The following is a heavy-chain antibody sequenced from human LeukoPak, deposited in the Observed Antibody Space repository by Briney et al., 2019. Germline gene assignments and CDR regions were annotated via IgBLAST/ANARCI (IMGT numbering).Heavy chain of an antibody. J-gene: IGHJ6*02. CDR2: INSDGSST. CDR3: ARDKRVLRFLEWVRYGMDV. CDR1: GFTFSSYW. V-gene: IGHV3-74*01. Sequence: GGSLRLSCAAPGFTFSSYWMHWVRQAPGKGLVWVSRINSDGSSTSYADSVKGRFTISRDNAKNTLYLQMNSLRAEDTAVYYCARDKRVLRFLEWVRYGMDVWGQGTTVTVSS. D-gene: IGHD3-3*01.